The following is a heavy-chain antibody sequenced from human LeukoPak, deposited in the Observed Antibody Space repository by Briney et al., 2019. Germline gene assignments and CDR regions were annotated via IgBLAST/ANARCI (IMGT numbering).Heavy chain of an antibody. D-gene: IGHD3-3*01. J-gene: IGHJ4*02. CDR1: GFTFSSYW. Sequence: PGGSLRLSCAASGFTFSSYWMHWVRQAPGKRLVWVSRINSDGSSTSYADSVKARFTISRDNAKNTLYLQMNSLRAEDTAVYYCARDPPYYDFWSGYYLDYWGQGTLVTVSS. V-gene: IGHV3-74*01. CDR2: INSDGSST. CDR3: ARDPPYYDFWSGYYLDY.